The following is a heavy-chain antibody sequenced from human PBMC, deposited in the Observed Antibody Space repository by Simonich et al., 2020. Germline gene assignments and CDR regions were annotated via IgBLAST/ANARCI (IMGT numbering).Heavy chain of an antibody. D-gene: IGHD6-6*01. CDR3: ARDLYSSSSAFDI. Sequence: EVQLVESGGGLVQPGGSLRLSCAASGFTFSSYEMNWVRQAPGKGREWVSYISSSGSTIYYADSVKGRFTSSRDNAKNSLYLQMNSLRAEDTAVYYCARDLYSSSSAFDIWGQGTMVTVSS. CDR2: ISSSGSTI. V-gene: IGHV3-48*03. J-gene: IGHJ3*02. CDR1: GFTFSSYE.